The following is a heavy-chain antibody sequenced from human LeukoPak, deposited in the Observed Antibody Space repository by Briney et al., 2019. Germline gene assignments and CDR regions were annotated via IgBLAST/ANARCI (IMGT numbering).Heavy chain of an antibody. D-gene: IGHD3-16*01. CDR1: GFTFSSFT. CDR3: GKEGGA. Sequence: GGSLRLSCAASGFTFSSFTMTWVRQAPGKGLEWVSAIGGSGGSTYYADFLEGRFTIARDNSKDMVYLQMNSLKVEDTAIYYCGKEGGAWGQGTKVTVSS. V-gene: IGHV3-23*01. J-gene: IGHJ5*02. CDR2: IGGSGGST.